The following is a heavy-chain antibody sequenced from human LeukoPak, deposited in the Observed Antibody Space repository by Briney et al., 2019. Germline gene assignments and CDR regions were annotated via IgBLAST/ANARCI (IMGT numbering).Heavy chain of an antibody. J-gene: IGHJ6*02. V-gene: IGHV4-4*07. CDR2: IYSSGRT. D-gene: IGHD3-10*01. CDR3: ARDRRRFGELAPKQIYGMDV. Sequence: SETLSLTCTVSGGSISSYYWSWIRLPAGKGLEWIGRIYSSGRTKYNPSLKSRVTMSVDTSKNQLSLKLSSVTAADTAVYYCARDRRRFGELAPKQIYGMDVWGQGTTDTVSS. CDR1: GGSISSYY.